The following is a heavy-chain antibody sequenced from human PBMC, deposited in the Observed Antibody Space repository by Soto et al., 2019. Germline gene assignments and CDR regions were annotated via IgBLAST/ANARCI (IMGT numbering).Heavy chain of an antibody. CDR2: IYYSGST. V-gene: IGHV4-31*03. Sequence: SETLSLTCFVSGGSISSGGYYWSWIRQHPGKGLEWIGYIYYSGSTYYNPSLKSRVTISVDTSKNQFSLKLSSVTAADTAVYYCERARVKQGSGMDVWGQGTTVTVSS. CDR3: ERARVKQGSGMDV. CDR1: GGSISSGGYY. J-gene: IGHJ6*02. D-gene: IGHD3-10*01.